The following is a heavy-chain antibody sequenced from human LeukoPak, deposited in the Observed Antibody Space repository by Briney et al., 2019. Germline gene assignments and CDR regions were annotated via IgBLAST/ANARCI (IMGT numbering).Heavy chain of an antibody. V-gene: IGHV4-39*01. CDR1: GASVSGSPYY. Sequence: SETLSLTCTVSGASVSGSPYYWGWIRQPPGKGLEWIGSIYSSGSTYYNASLQSRVTISIETSKSQISLRLNSVTAADTAIYYCAKSGGYGLIDYWGQGTLVTVSS. CDR2: IYSSGST. D-gene: IGHD1-26*01. CDR3: AKSGGYGLIDY. J-gene: IGHJ4*02.